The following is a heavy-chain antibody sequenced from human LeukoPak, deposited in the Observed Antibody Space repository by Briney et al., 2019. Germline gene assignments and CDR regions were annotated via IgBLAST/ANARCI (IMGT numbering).Heavy chain of an antibody. Sequence: GGSLRLSCAASGFTFSNYVMSWVRQAPGKGLEWVSSINGSGAVKNDVDSVKGRVTISRDNSKNTLYLQMDSLRAEGTAVYYCAKAAWGATWSYDYWGQGTLVTVSS. CDR3: AKAAWGATWSYDY. V-gene: IGHV3-23*01. CDR2: INGSGAVK. J-gene: IGHJ4*02. D-gene: IGHD1-26*01. CDR1: GFTFSNYV.